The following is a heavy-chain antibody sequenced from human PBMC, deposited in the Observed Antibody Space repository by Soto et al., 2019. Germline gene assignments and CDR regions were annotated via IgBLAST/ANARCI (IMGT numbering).Heavy chain of an antibody. Sequence: ASVKVSCKASGYTFTSYYMHWVRQAPGQGLEWMGIINPSDGSTSYAQKFQGRVTMTRDTSTSTVYMELSSLRSEDTAVYYCARGERGIAVAVISYHFDYWGQGTLVTVSS. CDR3: ARGERGIAVAVISYHFDY. V-gene: IGHV1-46*01. CDR1: GYTFTSYY. J-gene: IGHJ4*02. CDR2: INPSDGST. D-gene: IGHD6-19*01.